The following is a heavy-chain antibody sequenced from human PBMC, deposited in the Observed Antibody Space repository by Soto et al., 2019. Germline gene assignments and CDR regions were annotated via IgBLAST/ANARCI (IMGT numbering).Heavy chain of an antibody. CDR2: ISGSGGAT. CDR3: AKDSGYQLPDNYFYYGLDV. D-gene: IGHD2-2*01. J-gene: IGHJ6*02. CDR1: GFTFSTYA. Sequence: GSLRLSCAASGFTFSTYAMNWVRQAPGKGLEWVSAISGSGGATYYADSVKGRFTISRDISKNTLFLQMNSLRAEDTAVYYCAKDSGYQLPDNYFYYGLDVWGQGTTVTV. V-gene: IGHV3-23*01.